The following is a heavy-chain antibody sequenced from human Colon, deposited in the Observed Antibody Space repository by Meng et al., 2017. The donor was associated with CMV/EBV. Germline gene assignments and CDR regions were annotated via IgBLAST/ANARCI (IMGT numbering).Heavy chain of an antibody. Sequence: LSCTVCVFIFSNYGMSWVRQAPGKGLEWVSGISGSAGSTYYRDSVKGRFTISRDNSKNTLYLQMNSLRTEDTAVYYCAKDNGWLPAVWGQGTLVTVSS. CDR2: ISGSAGST. V-gene: IGHV3-23*01. D-gene: IGHD5-24*01. CDR3: AKDNGWLPAV. J-gene: IGHJ4*02. CDR1: VFIFSNYG.